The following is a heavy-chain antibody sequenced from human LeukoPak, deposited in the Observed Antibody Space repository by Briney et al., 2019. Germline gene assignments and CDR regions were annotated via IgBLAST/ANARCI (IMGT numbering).Heavy chain of an antibody. Sequence: GGSLRLSCAASGFTFSSYGMHWVRQAPGKGLEWVAFIRYDGSNKYYADSVKGRFTISRDNSKNTLYLQMNSLRAEDTAVYYCARVTYYYGSGSYSADYWGQGTLVTVSS. V-gene: IGHV3-30*02. D-gene: IGHD3-10*01. CDR2: IRYDGSNK. CDR1: GFTFSSYG. CDR3: ARVTYYYGSGSYSADY. J-gene: IGHJ4*02.